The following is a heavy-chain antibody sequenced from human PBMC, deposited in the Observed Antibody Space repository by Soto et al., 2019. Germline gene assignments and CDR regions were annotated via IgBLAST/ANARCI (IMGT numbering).Heavy chain of an antibody. J-gene: IGHJ4*02. CDR2: IIPIFSTA. D-gene: IGHD1-7*01. CDR3: AREFGGTTFDY. CDR1: GGTFSSYA. Sequence: SVKVSCKASGGTFSSYAISWVRQAPGQGLEWMGGIIPIFSTANYAQKFQGRVTIDADKSTSTAYMELSSLRYEDTAVYYCAREFGGTTFDYWGQGTLVTVSS. V-gene: IGHV1-69*06.